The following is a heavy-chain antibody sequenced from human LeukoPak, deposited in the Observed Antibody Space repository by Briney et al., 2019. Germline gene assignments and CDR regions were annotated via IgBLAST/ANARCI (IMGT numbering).Heavy chain of an antibody. D-gene: IGHD3-9*01. Sequence: SETLSLTCTVSGGSISSSSYYWGWIRQPPGKGLEWIGSMSYSGSTYYNPSLKSRVTISVDTSKNQFSLKLSSVTAADTAVYYCARVWSYDILTGYSINAFDIWGQGTMVTVSS. CDR3: ARVWSYDILTGYSINAFDI. J-gene: IGHJ3*02. CDR1: GGSISSSSYY. CDR2: MSYSGST. V-gene: IGHV4-39*07.